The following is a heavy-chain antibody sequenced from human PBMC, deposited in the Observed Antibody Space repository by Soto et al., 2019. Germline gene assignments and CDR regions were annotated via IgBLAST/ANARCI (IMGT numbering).Heavy chain of an antibody. CDR1: GFTFSDYA. CDR2: INSGGAT. D-gene: IGHD2-15*01. Sequence: GGSLRLSCAASGFTFSDYAMNWVRQAPGRGLEWVSTINSGGATYYADSVKGRFTFSRDNSKNTLYLQMNSLRAEDTATYYCAKSRLVEGRAYFDYWGQGTLVTVSS. V-gene: IGHV3-23*01. J-gene: IGHJ4*02. CDR3: AKSRLVEGRAYFDY.